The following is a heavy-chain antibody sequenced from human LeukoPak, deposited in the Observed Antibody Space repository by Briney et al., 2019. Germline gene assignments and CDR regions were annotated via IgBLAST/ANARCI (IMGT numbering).Heavy chain of an antibody. CDR2: IRSQAYGGTE. Sequence: GGSLRLSCTASGFTFRDHAMTWVRQAPGKGLERVSFIRSQAYGGTEEYAASVQGRFTISRDDSCSIAYLQMNSLKAEDTAVYYCARGPIYLWLYYGMDVWGQGTTVIVSS. J-gene: IGHJ6*02. CDR3: ARGPIYLWLYYGMDV. CDR1: GFTFRDHA. V-gene: IGHV3-49*04. D-gene: IGHD3-16*01.